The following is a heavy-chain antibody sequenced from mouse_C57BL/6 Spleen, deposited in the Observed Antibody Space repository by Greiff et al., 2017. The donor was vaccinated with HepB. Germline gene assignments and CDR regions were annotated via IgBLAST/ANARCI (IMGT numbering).Heavy chain of an antibody. J-gene: IGHJ4*01. CDR1: GYTFTSYW. Sequence: VQLQQPGAELVMPGASVKLSCKASGYTFTSYWMHWVKQRPGQGLEWIGEIDPSDSDTNYNQKFKGKSTLTVDKSSSTAYMQLSSLTSEDSAVYYCARYNLVGAMDYWGQGTSVTVSS. D-gene: IGHD1-3*01. CDR2: IDPSDSDT. V-gene: IGHV1-69*01. CDR3: ARYNLVGAMDY.